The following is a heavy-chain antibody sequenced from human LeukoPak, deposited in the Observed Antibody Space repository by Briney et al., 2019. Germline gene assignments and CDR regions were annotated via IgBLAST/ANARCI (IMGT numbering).Heavy chain of an antibody. CDR3: ARDLASGDY. CDR1: GFTFSTYN. J-gene: IGHJ4*02. Sequence: NTGGSLRLSCAASGFTFSTYNMNWVRQAPGRGLEWVSFISGGSTYMYYADSVKGRFTISRDNATNSLYLQMNSLRPDDTAVYYCARDLASGDYWGQGTLVTVSS. D-gene: IGHD3-16*01. CDR2: ISGGSTYM. V-gene: IGHV3-21*01.